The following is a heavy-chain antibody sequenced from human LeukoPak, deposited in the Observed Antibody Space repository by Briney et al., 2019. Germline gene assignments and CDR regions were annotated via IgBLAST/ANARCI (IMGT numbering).Heavy chain of an antibody. CDR3: ARVLRGRIAVAGTFDY. CDR2: IYYSGST. V-gene: IGHV4-31*03. J-gene: IGHJ4*02. Sequence: SETLSLTCTVSGGSISSGGYYWSWIRRHPGKGLEWIGYIYYSGSTYYNPSLKSRVTISVDTSKNQFSLKLSSVTAADTAVYYCARVLRGRIAVAGTFDYWGQGTLVTVSS. CDR1: GGSISSGGYY. D-gene: IGHD6-19*01.